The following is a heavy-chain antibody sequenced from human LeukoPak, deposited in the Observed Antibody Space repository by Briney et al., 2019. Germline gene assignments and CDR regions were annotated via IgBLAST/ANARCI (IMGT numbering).Heavy chain of an antibody. CDR1: GFTFSSYA. D-gene: IGHD3-10*01. V-gene: IGHV3-23*01. Sequence: GGSLRLSCAASGFTFSSYAMSWVRQAPGKGLEWVSAISGSGGSTDYADSVKGRFTISRDNSKNTLYLQMNSVKTEDTAVYYCSIEHGLIKAFDYWGQGTLVTVSS. CDR3: SIEHGLIKAFDY. J-gene: IGHJ4*02. CDR2: ISGSGGST.